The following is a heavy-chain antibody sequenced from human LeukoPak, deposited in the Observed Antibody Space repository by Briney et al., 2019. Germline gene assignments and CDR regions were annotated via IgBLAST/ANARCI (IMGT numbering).Heavy chain of an antibody. D-gene: IGHD2-15*01. CDR1: GFIFSSYA. CDR3: AKDTTAWWYHRAYMDV. V-gene: IGHV3-23*01. Sequence: PGGSLRLSCAASGFIFSSYAMSWVRQAPGGGLEWVSAICGSGGKTYHADSVKGRFTISRDNTENKLSLQVNSLRAEDTAVYFCAKDTTAWWYHRAYMDVWGKGTTVTVSS. CDR2: ICGSGGKT. J-gene: IGHJ6*03.